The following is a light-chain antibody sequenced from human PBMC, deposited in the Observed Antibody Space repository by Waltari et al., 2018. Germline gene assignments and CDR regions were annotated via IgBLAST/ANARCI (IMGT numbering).Light chain of an antibody. CDR1: SSDVGAYNY. CDR2: DVS. J-gene: IGLJ3*02. CDR3: SSYTDKSTWV. Sequence: QSALTQPASVSGSPGQSITISCTGTSSDVGAYNYVSWYQQHPGKAPRIMIYDVSDRPSGVSNRFSGSKSGNTASLTISGLQAEDEADYYCSSYTDKSTWVFGGGTKLTVL. V-gene: IGLV2-14*03.